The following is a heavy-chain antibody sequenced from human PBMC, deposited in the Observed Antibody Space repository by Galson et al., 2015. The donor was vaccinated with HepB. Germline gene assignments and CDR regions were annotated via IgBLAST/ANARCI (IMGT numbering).Heavy chain of an antibody. Sequence: SLRLSCAASGFSFSEAGIHWVRQAPGKGLEWVAFIRLDGSDKYYADSVKARFTISRDNSNNMLHLQMNSLRTEEMGVYYCAKGGQWLDFDYWGRGTMVTVSS. CDR3: AKGGQWLDFDY. J-gene: IGHJ4*02. CDR1: GFSFSEAG. V-gene: IGHV3-30*02. D-gene: IGHD6-19*01. CDR2: IRLDGSDK.